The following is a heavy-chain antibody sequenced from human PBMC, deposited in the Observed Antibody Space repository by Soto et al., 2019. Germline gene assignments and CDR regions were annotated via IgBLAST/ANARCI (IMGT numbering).Heavy chain of an antibody. V-gene: IGHV1-69*01. CDR1: GGTFSSYA. D-gene: IGHD6-25*01. J-gene: IGHJ4*02. CDR3: ARKGGSSGWKNFDY. Sequence: QVQLGQSGAEVKKPGSSGKVSCKASGGTFSSYAISWVRQAPGQGLEWMGGVIPIFGTANYAQKFQGRVTITADESTSTAYMELGSLRSEDTAVYYCARKGGSSGWKNFDYWGQGTLVTVSS. CDR2: VIPIFGTA.